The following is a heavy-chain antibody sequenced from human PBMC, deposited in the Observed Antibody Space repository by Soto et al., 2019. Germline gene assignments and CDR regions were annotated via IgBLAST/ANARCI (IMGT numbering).Heavy chain of an antibody. Sequence: ASVKVSCKASGYSFSSYYMIWVRQAPGQGLESMGIINPNGGATTYAQKFQGRVTVTRDTSTSTVYMELSSLRSEDTDVYYCARIYDAPDHWGQGTLVTVSS. CDR1: GYSFSSYY. D-gene: IGHD2-21*01. CDR2: INPNGGAT. V-gene: IGHV1-46*01. CDR3: ARIYDAPDH. J-gene: IGHJ4*02.